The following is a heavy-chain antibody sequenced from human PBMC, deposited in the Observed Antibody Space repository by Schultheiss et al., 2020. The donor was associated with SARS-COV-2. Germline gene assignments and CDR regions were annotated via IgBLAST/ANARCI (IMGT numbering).Heavy chain of an antibody. J-gene: IGHJ4*02. D-gene: IGHD6-6*01. CDR1: GGSFSGYY. V-gene: IGHV4-34*01. CDR3: ARLCSSHGEYYFDY. Sequence: GSLRLSCAVYGGSFSGYYWSWIRQPPGKGLEWIGEINHSGSTNYNPSLKSRVTISVDTSKNQFSLKLSSVTAADTAVYYCARLCSSHGEYYFDYWGQGTLVTVAS. CDR2: INHSGST.